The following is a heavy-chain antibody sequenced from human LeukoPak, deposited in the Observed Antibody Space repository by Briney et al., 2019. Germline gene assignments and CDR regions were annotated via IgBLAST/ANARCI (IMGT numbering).Heavy chain of an antibody. CDR1: GYTFTGYD. D-gene: IGHD4-17*01. CDR2: MNPNSGNT. V-gene: IGHV1-8*01. Sequence: ASVKVSCKASGYTFTGYDINWVRQATGQGLEWMGWMNPNSGNTGYAQKFQGRVTMTRNTSISTAYMELSSLRSEDTAVYYCARGYYGDYFPDYWGQGTLVTVSS. CDR3: ARGYYGDYFPDY. J-gene: IGHJ4*02.